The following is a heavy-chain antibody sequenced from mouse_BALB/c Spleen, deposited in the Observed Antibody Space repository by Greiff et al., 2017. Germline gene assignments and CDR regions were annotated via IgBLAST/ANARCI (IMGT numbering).Heavy chain of an antibody. CDR1: GYTFTSYY. CDR3: AKGSRGAMDY. J-gene: IGHJ4*01. V-gene: IGHV1S56*01. CDR2: IYPGNVNT. Sequence: VKLQESGPELVKPGASVRISCKASGYTFTSYYIHWVKQRPGQGLEWIGWIYPGNVNTKYNEKFKGKATLTADKSSSTAYMQLSSLTSEDSAVYFCAKGSRGAMDYWGQGPSVTVSS.